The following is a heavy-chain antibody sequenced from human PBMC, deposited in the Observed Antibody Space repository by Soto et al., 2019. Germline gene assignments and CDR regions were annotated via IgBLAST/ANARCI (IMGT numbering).Heavy chain of an antibody. J-gene: IGHJ3*02. V-gene: IGHV3-23*01. Sequence: GGSLRLSCAASGFTFSSYAMSWVRQAPGKGLERVSAISGSGGSTYYADSVKGRFTISRDNSKNTLYLQMNSLRAEDTAVYYCAKDRLIVATIRCAFDIWGQGTMVTVSS. CDR1: GFTFSSYA. CDR3: AKDRLIVATIRCAFDI. CDR2: ISGSGGST. D-gene: IGHD5-12*01.